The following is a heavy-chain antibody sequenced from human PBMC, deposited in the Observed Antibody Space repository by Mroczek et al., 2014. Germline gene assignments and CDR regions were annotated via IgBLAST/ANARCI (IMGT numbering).Heavy chain of an antibody. CDR1: GGSFSGYY. CDR3: ARGRGHLGYYDFWSGYGHWFDP. Sequence: QVQLQQWGAGLLKPSETLSLTCAVYGGSFSGYYWSWICQPPGKGLEWIGEINHSGSTNYNPSLKSRVTISVDTSKNQFSLKLSSVTAADTAVYYCARGRGHLGYYDFWSGYGHWFDPWGQGTLVTVSS. V-gene: IGHV4-34*01. CDR2: INHSGST. D-gene: IGHD3-3*01. J-gene: IGHJ5*02.